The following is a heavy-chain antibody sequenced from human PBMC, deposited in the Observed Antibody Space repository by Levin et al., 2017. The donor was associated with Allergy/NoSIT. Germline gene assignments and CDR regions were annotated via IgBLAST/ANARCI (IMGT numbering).Heavy chain of an antibody. Sequence: SCAASGFTFSSYSMNWVRQAPGKGLEWVSSISSSITYMYYADSVKGRFTISRDNAKDSLYLQMNSLGVEDTAVYYCARGGTMVRFYGMDVWGQGTTVTVSS. J-gene: IGHJ6*02. CDR2: ISSSITYM. D-gene: IGHD3-10*01. CDR3: ARGGTMVRFYGMDV. CDR1: GFTFSSYS. V-gene: IGHV3-21*01.